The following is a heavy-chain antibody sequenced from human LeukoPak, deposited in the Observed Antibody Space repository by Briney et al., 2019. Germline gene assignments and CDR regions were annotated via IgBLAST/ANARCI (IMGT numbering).Heavy chain of an antibody. CDR3: ARVSWFPGTSYYYMDV. Sequence: PSETLSLTCGVYGGSFSGYYWSWIRQPPGKGLEWIGEINHSGSTNYNSSLKSRVTISVDRSKNQFSLRLSSVTAAETAVYYCARVSWFPGTSYYYMDVWGKGTTVTVSS. CDR2: INHSGST. J-gene: IGHJ6*03. D-gene: IGHD1-1*01. V-gene: IGHV4-34*01. CDR1: GGSFSGYY.